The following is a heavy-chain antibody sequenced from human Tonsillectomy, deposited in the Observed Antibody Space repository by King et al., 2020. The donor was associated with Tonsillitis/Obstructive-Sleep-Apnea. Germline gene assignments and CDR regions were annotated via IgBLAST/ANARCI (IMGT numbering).Heavy chain of an antibody. CDR2: ISDSGGST. CDR1: GFTFNTYA. D-gene: IGHD6-13*01. Sequence: VQLVESGGGLVQPGGSLRLSCAASGFTFNTYAMNWVRQAPGKGLEWVSAISDSGGSTYYAYSVKGRFTISRDISKNTLYLQMNSLRVEDTAVYYCAKGHSSWYERGYFDYWGQGALVTVSS. CDR3: AKGHSSWYERGYFDY. J-gene: IGHJ4*02. V-gene: IGHV3-23*04.